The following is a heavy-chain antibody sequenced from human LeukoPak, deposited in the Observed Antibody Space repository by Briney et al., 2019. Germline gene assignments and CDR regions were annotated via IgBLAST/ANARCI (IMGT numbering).Heavy chain of an antibody. V-gene: IGHV3-30-3*01. J-gene: IGHJ4*02. D-gene: IGHD3-10*01. CDR2: ISYDGSNK. CDR1: GFTFSSYA. CDR3: ARVTDYYGSGSAYVC. Sequence: PGGSLRLSCAASGFTFSSYAMHWVRQAPGKGLEWVAVISYDGSNKYYADSVKGRFTISRDNSKNTLYLQMNSLRAEDTAVYYCARVTDYYGSGSAYVCWGQGTLVTVSS.